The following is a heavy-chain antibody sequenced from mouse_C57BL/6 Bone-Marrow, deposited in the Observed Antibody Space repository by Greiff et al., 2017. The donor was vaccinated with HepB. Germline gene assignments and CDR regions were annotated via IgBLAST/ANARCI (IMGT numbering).Heavy chain of an antibody. V-gene: IGHV5-4*01. CDR3: ARDRGYGSSPWFAY. D-gene: IGHD1-1*01. Sequence: DVQLQESGGGLVKPGGSLKLSCAASGFTFSSYAMSWVRQTPEKRLEWVATISDGGSYTYYPDNVKGRFTISRDNAKNNLYLQMSHLKSEDTAMYYCARDRGYGSSPWFAYWGQGTLVTVSA. CDR2: ISDGGSYT. J-gene: IGHJ3*01. CDR1: GFTFSSYA.